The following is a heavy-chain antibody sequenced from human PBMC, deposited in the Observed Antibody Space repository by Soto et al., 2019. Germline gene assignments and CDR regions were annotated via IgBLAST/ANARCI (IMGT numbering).Heavy chain of an antibody. V-gene: IGHV3-43*01. CDR3: AKAKRFLEWLFDAFDI. Sequence: PGGSLRLSCAASGFSFSRYGLHWVRQAPGKGLEWVSLISWDGGSTYYADSVKGRFTISRDNSKNSLYLQMNSLRTEDTALYYCAKAKRFLEWLFDAFDIWGQGTMVTVSS. J-gene: IGHJ3*02. D-gene: IGHD3-3*01. CDR1: GFSFSRYG. CDR2: ISWDGGST.